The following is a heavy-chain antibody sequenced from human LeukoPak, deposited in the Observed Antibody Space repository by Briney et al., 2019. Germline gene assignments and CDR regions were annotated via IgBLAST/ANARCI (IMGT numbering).Heavy chain of an antibody. Sequence: PGGSLRLSCAASGFTFSSYSMNWVRQAPGKGLEWVSSISSSSSYIYYADSVKGRFTISRDNAKNPLYLQTNSLRAEDTAVYYCARDYVVAYYDPLPFDYWGQGTLVTVSS. CDR3: ARDYVVAYYDPLPFDY. V-gene: IGHV3-21*01. D-gene: IGHD3-3*01. CDR2: ISSSSSYI. J-gene: IGHJ4*02. CDR1: GFTFSSYS.